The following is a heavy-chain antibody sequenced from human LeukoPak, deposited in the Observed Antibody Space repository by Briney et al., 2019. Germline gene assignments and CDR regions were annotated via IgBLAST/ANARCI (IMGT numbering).Heavy chain of an antibody. CDR2: IYYSGST. V-gene: IGHV4-59*01. J-gene: IGHJ4*02. CDR3: ARAYYDYVWGSYRYVPYYYFDY. D-gene: IGHD3-16*02. CDR1: GGSISSYY. Sequence: SETLSLTCTVSGGSISSYYWNWIRQPAGKGLEWIGYIYYSGSTNYNPSLKSRVTISVDTSKNQFSLKLSSVTAADTAVYYCARAYYDYVWGSYRYVPYYYFDYWGQGTLVTVSS.